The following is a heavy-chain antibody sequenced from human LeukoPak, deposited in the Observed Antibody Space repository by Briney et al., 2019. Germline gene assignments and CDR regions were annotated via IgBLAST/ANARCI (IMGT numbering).Heavy chain of an antibody. V-gene: IGHV4-61*01. CDR3: ARYFDWGGFDY. CDR2: IYYSGST. D-gene: IGHD3-9*01. CDR1: GYSISSGYY. J-gene: IGHJ4*02. Sequence: SETLSLTCTVSGYSISSGYYWSWIRQPPGKGLEWIGYIYYSGSTDYNPSLKSRVAISVDTSKNQFSLKLSSVAAADTAVYYCARYFDWGGFDYWGQGTLVTVSS.